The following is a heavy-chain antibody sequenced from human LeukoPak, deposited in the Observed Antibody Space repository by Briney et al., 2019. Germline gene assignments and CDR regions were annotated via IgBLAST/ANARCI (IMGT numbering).Heavy chain of an antibody. D-gene: IGHD4-23*01. V-gene: IGHV4-34*01. Sequence: SETLSFTCAAYGGSFSGYYWSWIRQPPGKGLEWIGEINHSGSTNYNPSLKSRVTISVDTSKNQFSLKLSSVTAADTAVYYCARSLGSPPGGLDYWGQGTLVTVSS. CDR3: ARSLGSPPGGLDY. J-gene: IGHJ4*02. CDR2: INHSGST. CDR1: GGSFSGYY.